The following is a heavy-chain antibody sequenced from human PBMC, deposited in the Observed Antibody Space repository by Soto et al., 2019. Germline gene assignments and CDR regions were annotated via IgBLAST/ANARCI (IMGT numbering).Heavy chain of an antibody. J-gene: IGHJ5*02. CDR3: AIGAGYCSSTTCYAYQGWFDT. D-gene: IGHD2-2*01. CDR1: GFTFSSYA. V-gene: IGHV3-23*01. CDR2: ISGSGGST. Sequence: AGRSLRLSCAASGFTFSSYAMSWVRQAPGKGLEWVSAISGSGGSTYYADSVKGRFTISRDNSKNTLYLQMNSLRAAHTAVYYCAIGAGYCSSTTCYAYQGWFDTWRKGTMVTVYS.